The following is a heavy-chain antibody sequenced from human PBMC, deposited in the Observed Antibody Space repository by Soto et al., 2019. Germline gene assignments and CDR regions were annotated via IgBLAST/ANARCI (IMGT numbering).Heavy chain of an antibody. CDR1: GFTFSSYA. D-gene: IGHD3-16*01. V-gene: IGHV3-23*01. J-gene: IGHJ5*02. CDR2: ISGSGGST. CDR3: AKDTRTDYVINWFDP. Sequence: AGGSLRLSCAASGFTFSSYAMSWVRQAPGKGLEWVSAISGSGGSTYYADSVKGRFTISRDNSKNTLYLQMNSLRAEDTAVYYCAKDTRTDYVINWFDPWGQGTLVTVSS.